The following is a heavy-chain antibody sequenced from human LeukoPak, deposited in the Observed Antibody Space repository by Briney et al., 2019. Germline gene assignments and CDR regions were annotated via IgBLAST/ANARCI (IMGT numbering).Heavy chain of an antibody. V-gene: IGHV3-23*01. CDR2: ISGSGGST. Sequence: GGSLRLSCAASGFTFSSYGMRWVRQAPGKGLEWVSAISGSGGSTYYADSVKGRFTISRDNSKNTLYLQMNSLRAEDTAVYYCAKDGPHYYDSSGYFFDYWGQGTLVTVSS. D-gene: IGHD3-22*01. CDR1: GFTFSSYG. CDR3: AKDGPHYYDSSGYFFDY. J-gene: IGHJ4*02.